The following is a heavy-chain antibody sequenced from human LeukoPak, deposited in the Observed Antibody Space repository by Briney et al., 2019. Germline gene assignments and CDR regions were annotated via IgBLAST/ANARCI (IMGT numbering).Heavy chain of an antibody. J-gene: IGHJ6*02. V-gene: IGHV4-59*01. D-gene: IGHD4-17*01. CDR3: AREDPQTTVPEGMDV. CDR1: GGSISYYY. Sequence: SETLSLTCTVSGGSISYYYWSWIRQSPEKGLEWIGYIYYSGTTNYNPSLKSRVTISVDTSKNQFSLQLRSVTAADTAVYYCAREDPQTTVPEGMDVWGQGTTVNVSS. CDR2: IYYSGTT.